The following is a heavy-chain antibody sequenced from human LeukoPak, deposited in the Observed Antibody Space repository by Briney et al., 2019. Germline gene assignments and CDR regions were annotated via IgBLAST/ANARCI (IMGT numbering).Heavy chain of an antibody. CDR1: GFTFSSYA. J-gene: IGHJ4*02. CDR2: ISGSGGGT. Sequence: TGGSLRLSCAASGFTFSSYAMSWVRQAPGKGLEWVSAISGSGGGTYYADSVKGRFTISRDNSKNTLYLQMNSLRAEDTAVYYCAKVRSSGWYYFDYWGQGTLVTVSS. D-gene: IGHD6-19*01. CDR3: AKVRSSGWYYFDY. V-gene: IGHV3-23*01.